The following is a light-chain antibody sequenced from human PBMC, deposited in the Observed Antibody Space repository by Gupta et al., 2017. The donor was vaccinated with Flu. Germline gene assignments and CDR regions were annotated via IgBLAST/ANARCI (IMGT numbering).Light chain of an antibody. CDR3: LLSYSGAWV. CDR2: DTT. CDR1: TGTFTSGHC. J-gene: IGLJ2*01. Sequence: QALARPVLSLTASPAGTVTLSCASSTGTFTSGHCPCWFQQRPGQAPRTLIYDTTNKQSWTPARFSGSLLGDKAALTLSGAQPEDEAEYYCLLSYSGAWVFGGGTKLTV. V-gene: IGLV7-46*01.